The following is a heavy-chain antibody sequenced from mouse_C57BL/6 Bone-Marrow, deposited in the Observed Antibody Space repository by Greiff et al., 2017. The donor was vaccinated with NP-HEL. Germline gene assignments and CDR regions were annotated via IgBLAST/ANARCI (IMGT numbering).Heavy chain of an antibody. V-gene: IGHV14-3*01. CDR2: IDPANGNT. CDR3: ARSRDYPWFAY. J-gene: IGHJ3*01. Sequence: VQLQQSVAELVRPGASVKLSCTASGFNIKNPYMHWVKQRPEQGLEWIGRIDPANGNTKYAPKFQGKATITADTSSNTAYLQLSSLTSEDTAIYYCARSRDYPWFAYWGQGTLVTVSA. CDR1: GFNIKNPY. D-gene: IGHD2-4*01.